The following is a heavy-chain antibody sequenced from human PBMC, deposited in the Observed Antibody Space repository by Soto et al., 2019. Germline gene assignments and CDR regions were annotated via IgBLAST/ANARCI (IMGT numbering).Heavy chain of an antibody. V-gene: IGHV4-39*01. CDR3: ARLNGYCVSTNCHGYYGMDV. CDR2: IYSSENT. Sequence: SETLSLTCSVSGGSVGSNSYSWGWIRQSPGKGLEWIGTIYSSENTYYNPSLLSRVTISVDTSKNEFSLRLSSVTAADTAVYYCARLNGYCVSTNCHGYYGMDVWGQGTTVTVSS. D-gene: IGHD2-2*03. CDR1: GGSVGSNSYS. J-gene: IGHJ6*02.